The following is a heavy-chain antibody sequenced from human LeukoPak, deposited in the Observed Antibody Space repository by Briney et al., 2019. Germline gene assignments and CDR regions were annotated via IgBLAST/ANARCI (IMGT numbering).Heavy chain of an antibody. D-gene: IGHD3-22*01. CDR3: ARGGTYYYDSSGYYDY. CDR1: GGTFSSYA. CDR2: ISAYNGNT. J-gene: IGHJ4*02. V-gene: IGHV1-18*01. Sequence: ASVKVSCKASGGTFSSYAISWVRQAPGQGLEWMGWISAYNGNTNYAQKLQGRVTMTTDTSTSTAYMELRSLRSDDTAVYYCARGGTYYYDSSGYYDYWGQGTLVTVSS.